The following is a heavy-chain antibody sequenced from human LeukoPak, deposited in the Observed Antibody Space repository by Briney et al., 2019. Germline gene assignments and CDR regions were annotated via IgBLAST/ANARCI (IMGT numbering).Heavy chain of an antibody. CDR1: GYTFTSYA. Sequence: GASVKVSCMASGYTFTSYAINWVRQATGQGLEWMGWMNPNSGNTGYAQKFQGRVTMTRNTSISTAYMELSSLRSEDTAVYYCAREESRAVAGPSYDYWGQGTLVTVSS. CDR3: AREESRAVAGPSYDY. D-gene: IGHD6-19*01. V-gene: IGHV1-8*01. J-gene: IGHJ4*02. CDR2: MNPNSGNT.